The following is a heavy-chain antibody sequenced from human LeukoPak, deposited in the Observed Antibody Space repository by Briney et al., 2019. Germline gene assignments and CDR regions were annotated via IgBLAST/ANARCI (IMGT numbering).Heavy chain of an antibody. D-gene: IGHD7-27*01. J-gene: IGHJ4*02. V-gene: IGHV3-7*01. Sequence: GWSLRLSCACSGCTFIRYLMSWVRQAPGRGVEGVADIKQDGSEKYYVASVKGRFTISRDNAKNSLYLEMNSLRAEDTAVYYCGRGHWGLDYWGQGTLVTVSS. CDR1: GCTFIRYL. CDR2: IKQDGSEK. CDR3: GRGHWGLDY.